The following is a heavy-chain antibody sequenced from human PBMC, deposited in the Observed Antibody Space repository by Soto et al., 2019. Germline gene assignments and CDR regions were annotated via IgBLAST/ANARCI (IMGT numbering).Heavy chain of an antibody. Sequence: ASVKVSCKASGYTFTSYDINWVRQATGQGLEWMGWMNPNSGNTGYAQKFQGRVTMTRNTSISTAYMELSSLRSEDTAVYYCARLGVGYCSGGSCYNLELDYWGQGTLVTVSS. D-gene: IGHD2-15*01. CDR2: MNPNSGNT. CDR3: ARLGVGYCSGGSCYNLELDY. V-gene: IGHV1-8*01. J-gene: IGHJ4*02. CDR1: GYTFTSYD.